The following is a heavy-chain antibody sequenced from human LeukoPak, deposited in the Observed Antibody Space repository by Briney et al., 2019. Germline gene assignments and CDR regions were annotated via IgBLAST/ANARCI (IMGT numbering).Heavy chain of an antibody. V-gene: IGHV4-59*01. J-gene: IGHJ6*02. CDR3: ARDRGRGYYYYGMDV. Sequence: KASETLPLTCTVSGGSISSYYWSWIRQPPGKGLEWIGYIYYSGSTNYNPSLKSRVTISVDTSKNQFSLKLSSVTAADTAVYYCARDRGRGYYYYGMDVWGQGTTVTVSS. CDR1: GGSISSYY. CDR2: IYYSGST.